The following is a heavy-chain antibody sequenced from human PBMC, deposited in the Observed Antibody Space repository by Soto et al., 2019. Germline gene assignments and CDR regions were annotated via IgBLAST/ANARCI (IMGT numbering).Heavy chain of an antibody. Sequence: QVQLQESGPGLVKPSQTLSLTCSVSGGSIDSGTYYWTWIRQHPGKGLEWIGYIYYSGYAYYNPSLKSRVSISVDTSKHQFTLRLNSVTAADTAVYYCARGATYYDHDGYNWFDLWGQGMLVTVSS. V-gene: IGHV4-31*03. CDR2: IYYSGYA. CDR1: GGSIDSGTYY. J-gene: IGHJ5*02. CDR3: ARGATYYDHDGYNWFDL. D-gene: IGHD3-22*01.